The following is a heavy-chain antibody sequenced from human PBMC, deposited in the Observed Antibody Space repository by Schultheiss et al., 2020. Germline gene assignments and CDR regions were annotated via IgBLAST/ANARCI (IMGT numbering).Heavy chain of an antibody. Sequence: GGSLRLSCAASGFTFSSYWMHWVRQAPGKGLVWVSRINSDGSSTSYADSVKGRFTISRDNSKNSLYLQMNSLRAEDTALYYCAKDMGCSSTSCINAFDIWGQGTMVTVSS. CDR2: INSDGSST. CDR3: AKDMGCSSTSCINAFDI. J-gene: IGHJ3*02. CDR1: GFTFSSYW. V-gene: IGHV3-74*01. D-gene: IGHD2-2*01.